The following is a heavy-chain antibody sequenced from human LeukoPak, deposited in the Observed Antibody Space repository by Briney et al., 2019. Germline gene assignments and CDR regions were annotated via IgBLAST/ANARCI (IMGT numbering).Heavy chain of an antibody. V-gene: IGHV4-4*07. Sequence: SETLSLTCTVSGGSISSYYWSWIRQPAWKGLEWIGRIYTSGSTNYNPSLKSRVTMSVDTSKNQFSLKLSSVTAADTAVYYCARGRYSSSAFPLDYWGQGTLVTVSS. D-gene: IGHD6-6*01. CDR1: GGSISSYY. J-gene: IGHJ4*02. CDR3: ARGRYSSSAFPLDY. CDR2: IYTSGST.